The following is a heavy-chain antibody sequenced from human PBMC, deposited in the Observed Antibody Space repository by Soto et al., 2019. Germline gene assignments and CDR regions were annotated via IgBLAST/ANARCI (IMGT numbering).Heavy chain of an antibody. Sequence: ASVKVSCKTSGYHFTAYGLAWPRQAPGQRPEWMGWVSTNNADTNYAEKFQGRVTMTTDKSTATTYMELRSLRSDDTAVYYCARELNTDSSAYYSFAYWGQGTLVTVSS. CDR1: GYHFTAYG. CDR3: ARELNTDSSAYYSFAY. J-gene: IGHJ4*02. CDR2: VSTNNADT. V-gene: IGHV1-18*01. D-gene: IGHD3-22*01.